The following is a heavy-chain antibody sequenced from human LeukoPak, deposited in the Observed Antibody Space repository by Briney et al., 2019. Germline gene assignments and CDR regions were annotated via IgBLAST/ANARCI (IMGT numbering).Heavy chain of an antibody. J-gene: IGHJ1*01. V-gene: IGHV1-2*02. Sequence: EASVKVSCXASGYTFTDYYMHWVRQARGQGLEWMAWINPNGGGTNYAQKFQGRVTMTRDTSISTAYMELSRLRSDDTAVHYCARDGYNDEYFQHWGQGTLVTVSS. CDR3: ARDGYNDEYFQH. D-gene: IGHD5-24*01. CDR1: GYTFTDYY. CDR2: INPNGGGT.